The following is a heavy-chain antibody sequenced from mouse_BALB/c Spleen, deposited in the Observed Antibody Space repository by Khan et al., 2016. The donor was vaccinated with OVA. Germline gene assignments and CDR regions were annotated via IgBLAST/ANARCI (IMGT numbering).Heavy chain of an antibody. CDR1: GFTFSNYA. CDR3: ARDYWFAY. Sequence: EVELVESGGGLVKPGGSLKLSCAASGFTFSNYAMSWVRQSPEKRLEWVASISSGDSTYYPDSVKGRFTISGDNARNILYLQMSSLRSEDTAMYYCARDYWFAYWGQGTLVTVSA. V-gene: IGHV5-6-5*01. J-gene: IGHJ3*01. CDR2: ISSGDST.